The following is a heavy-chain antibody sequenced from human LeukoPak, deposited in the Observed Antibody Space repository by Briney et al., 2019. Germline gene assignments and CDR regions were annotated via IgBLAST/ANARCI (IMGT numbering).Heavy chain of an antibody. Sequence: ASVKVSCKASGYTYSSYGISWVRQAPGQGLEWMGWINPNSGGTNYAQKFQGRVTMTRDTSISTAYMELSRLRSDDTAVYYCARDGTRSGYQTALVFFDYWGQGTLVTVSS. V-gene: IGHV1-2*02. J-gene: IGHJ4*02. CDR1: GYTYSSYG. CDR3: ARDGTRSGYQTALVFFDY. CDR2: INPNSGGT. D-gene: IGHD3-22*01.